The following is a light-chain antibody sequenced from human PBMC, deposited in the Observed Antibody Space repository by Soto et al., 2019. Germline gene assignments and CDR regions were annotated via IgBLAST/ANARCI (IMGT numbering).Light chain of an antibody. CDR2: LGS. CDR1: QSLLHSNGYNY. CDR3: MQALQAAPNSIDT. Sequence: DIVMTQSPLSLPVTPGEPASISCRSSQSLLHSNGYNYLDWYLQKPGQSPQLLIYLGSNRASVVPDRFSGSGSGTDVTLNISRVEVEDVGGYFGMQALQAAPNSIDTFGQATNVENK. V-gene: IGKV2-28*01. J-gene: IGKJ2*01.